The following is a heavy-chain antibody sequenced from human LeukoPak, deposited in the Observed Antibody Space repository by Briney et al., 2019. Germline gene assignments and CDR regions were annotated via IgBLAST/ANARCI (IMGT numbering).Heavy chain of an antibody. J-gene: IGHJ6*02. V-gene: IGHV3-21*01. Sequence: GGSLRLSCAASGFTFSSYSMNWVRQAPGKGLEWVSSISSSSSYIYYADSVKGRFTISRDNAKNSLYLQMNSLRAEDTAVYYCARGISTYYDFWSGYYTSHYYYGMDVWGQGTTVTVSS. D-gene: IGHD3-3*01. CDR3: ARGISTYYDFWSGYYTSHYYYGMDV. CDR1: GFTFSSYS. CDR2: ISSSSSYI.